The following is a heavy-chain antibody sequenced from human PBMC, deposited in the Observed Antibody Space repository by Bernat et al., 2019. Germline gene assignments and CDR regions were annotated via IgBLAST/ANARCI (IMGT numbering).Heavy chain of an antibody. CDR2: ISGSGGST. J-gene: IGHJ4*02. D-gene: IGHD3-16*02. Sequence: EVQLLESGGGLVQPGGSLRLSCAASGFTFSSYSMSWVRQAPGKGLEWVPAISGSGGSTYYADSVKGRFTISRDNSKNTLYLQMNSLRDEDTAVYYCAKAVQVTFGGVIATPLDYWGQGTLVTVSS. CDR1: GFTFSSYS. CDR3: AKAVQVTFGGVIATPLDY. V-gene: IGHV3-23*01.